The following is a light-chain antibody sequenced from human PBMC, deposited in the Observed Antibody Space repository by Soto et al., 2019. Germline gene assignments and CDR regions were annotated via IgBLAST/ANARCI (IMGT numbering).Light chain of an antibody. CDR1: SGDVGSYNL. J-gene: IGLJ2*01. V-gene: IGLV2-23*02. CDR3: CSYAGTSTVV. CDR2: EVS. Sequence: QSALTQPASVSGSPGQSITISCTGTSGDVGSYNLVSWYQQHPGKAPKLMIYEVSQRPSGVSNRFSGSKSGNMASLTISGLQAEDEADYYCCSYAGTSTVVFGGGTQLTVL.